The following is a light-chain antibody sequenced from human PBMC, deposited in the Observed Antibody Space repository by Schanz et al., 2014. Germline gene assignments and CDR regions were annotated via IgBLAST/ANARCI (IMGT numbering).Light chain of an antibody. CDR3: ETDHGSASNFVSV. J-gene: IGLJ3*02. CDR1: SGYGYYT. CDR2: VGTGGIVG. V-gene: IGLV9-49*01. Sequence: QPVLTQPPSASASLGASVTLTCTLSSGYGYYTVDWYQQRPGKGPRFVMRVGTGGIVGSKGVGIPDRFSVLGSGLNRYLTIKNVQEEDESEYHCETDHGSASNFVSVFGGGTKLTVL.